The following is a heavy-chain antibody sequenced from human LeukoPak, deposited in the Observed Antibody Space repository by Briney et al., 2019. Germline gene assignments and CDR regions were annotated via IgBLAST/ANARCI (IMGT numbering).Heavy chain of an antibody. Sequence: SGPTLVKPTQTLTLTCTFSGFSLTTSGVGVGWIRQPPGKALDWLAVIFWDNVKRCSPSLERRLTRIKATSKHQVVLTMTNMDPVDTATYYCSHRRRGSGAAHIWGQGTMVTVSS. V-gene: IGHV2-5*02. CDR2: IFWDNVK. D-gene: IGHD3-10*01. J-gene: IGHJ3*02. CDR1: GFSLTTSGVG. CDR3: SHRRRGSGAAHI.